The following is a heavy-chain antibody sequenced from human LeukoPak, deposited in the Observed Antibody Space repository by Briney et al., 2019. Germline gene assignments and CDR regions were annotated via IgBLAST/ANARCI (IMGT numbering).Heavy chain of an antibody. D-gene: IGHD2-15*01. J-gene: IGHJ6*02. CDR2: IHHSGST. CDR3: AGRDPYCSGGSCYSDYYYYGMDV. CDR1: GGSVSSTNW. V-gene: IGHV4-4*02. Sequence: SGTLSLTCAVSGGSVSSTNWWSWVRQPPGKGLEWIGEIHHSGSTNYNPSLRSRVTVSVDKSENQFSLKLSSVTAADTAVYYCAGRDPYCSGGSCYSDYYYYGMDVWGQGTTVTVSS.